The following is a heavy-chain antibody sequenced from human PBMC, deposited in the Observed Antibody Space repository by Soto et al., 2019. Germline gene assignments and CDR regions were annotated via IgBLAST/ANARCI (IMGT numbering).Heavy chain of an antibody. J-gene: IGHJ4*02. Sequence: SLRLSCAASGFIFTTCGMHWVRQAPGKGLEWVAVISYDGSDQYYADSVKGRFTISRDNSKNTLYLQMNSLRAEDTAVYYCAKDPGFRSSWLDYWGQGTLVTVSS. CDR2: ISYDGSDQ. CDR3: AKDPGFRSSWLDY. CDR1: GFIFTTCG. D-gene: IGHD6-13*01. V-gene: IGHV3-30*18.